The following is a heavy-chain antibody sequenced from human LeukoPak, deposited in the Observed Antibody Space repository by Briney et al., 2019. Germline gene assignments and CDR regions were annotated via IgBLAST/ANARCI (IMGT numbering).Heavy chain of an antibody. CDR3: ARGRELLGIQCAFDI. D-gene: IGHD2-21*01. CDR1: GGNFNNYA. V-gene: IGHV1-69*13. J-gene: IGHJ3*02. Sequence: SVKVSCKASGGNFNNYAISWVRQAPGQGLEWLGGVIPMFGSANCAQKFQGRVTITADGITSVAYMELGSLTSDDTAVYYCARGRELLGIQCAFDIWGQGTVVTVAS. CDR2: VIPMFGSA.